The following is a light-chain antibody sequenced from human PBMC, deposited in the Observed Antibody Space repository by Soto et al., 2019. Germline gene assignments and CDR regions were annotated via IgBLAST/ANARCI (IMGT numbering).Light chain of an antibody. J-gene: IGLJ1*01. Sequence: QSVLTQPASVSGSPGQPITISCTGSSSDVGHSNHVSWYQQHPGKAPKLIIYGVTNRPSGISNRFSGSKSGSTASLTISGLQPEDEADDYCNSYTISTTYVFGTGTKLTVL. CDR1: SSDVGHSNH. CDR3: NSYTISTTYV. CDR2: GVT. V-gene: IGLV2-14*03.